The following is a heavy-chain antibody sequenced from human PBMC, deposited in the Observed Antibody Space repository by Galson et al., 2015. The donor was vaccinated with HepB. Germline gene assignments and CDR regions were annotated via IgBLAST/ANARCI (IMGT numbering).Heavy chain of an antibody. CDR1: GFTFSSYG. CDR3: ARGLAYCGGDCYPPDNWFDP. V-gene: IGHV3-30*03. J-gene: IGHJ5*02. CDR2: ISYDGSNK. Sequence: SLRHSCAASGFTFSSYGMHWVRQAPGKGLEWVAVISYDGSNKYYADSVKGRFTISRDNSKDTLYLQMNSLRAADTAVYYCARGLAYCGGDCYPPDNWFDPWGQGTLVTVSS. D-gene: IGHD2-21*02.